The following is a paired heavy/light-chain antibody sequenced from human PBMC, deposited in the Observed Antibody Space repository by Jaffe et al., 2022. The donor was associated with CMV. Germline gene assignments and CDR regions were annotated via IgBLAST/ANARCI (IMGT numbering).Light chain of an antibody. J-gene: IGKJ5*01. CDR3: QQYDNLPVT. V-gene: IGKV1-33*01. CDR1: QDIRNS. Sequence: DIQMTQSPSSLSASVRDRVTITCQASQDIRNSLNWYQQKPGKAPKLLIYDASNLETGVPSRFTGSGSGTDFTFTISSLQPEDIATYYCQQYDNLPVTFGQGTRLDIK. CDR2: DAS.
Heavy chain of an antibody. D-gene: IGHD3-22*01. CDR1: GGSITSHY. J-gene: IGHJ3*02. CDR2: IYKSGST. V-gene: IGHV4-59*11. CDR3: AGKDSGLFGTFDI. Sequence: QVQLQESGPGLVKPSETLSLTCTVSGGSITSHYWSWIRQPPGKGLEWIGYIYKSGSTYYNPSFKSRVTTSLDTSKNQFSLKLNSVTAADTAVYYCAGKDSGLFGTFDIWGQGTMVTVSS.